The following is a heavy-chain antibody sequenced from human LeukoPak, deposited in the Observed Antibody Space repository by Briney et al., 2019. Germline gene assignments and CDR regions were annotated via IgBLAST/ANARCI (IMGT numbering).Heavy chain of an antibody. Sequence: ASVKVSCKASGYTFTSYYMHWVRQAPGQGLEWMGWVNPNSGNSGYAQKFQGRVTMTRNTSINTAYMELINLQSDDTAVYYCARGTPYCSSASCYNYWGQGSLVTVSS. J-gene: IGHJ4*02. CDR1: GYTFTSYY. CDR3: ARGTPYCSSASCYNY. CDR2: VNPNSGNS. D-gene: IGHD2-2*02. V-gene: IGHV1-8*02.